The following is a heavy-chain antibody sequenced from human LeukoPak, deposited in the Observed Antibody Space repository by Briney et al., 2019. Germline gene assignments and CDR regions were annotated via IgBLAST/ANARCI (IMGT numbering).Heavy chain of an antibody. D-gene: IGHD6-19*01. CDR2: ISSSSSYI. V-gene: IGHV3-21*01. CDR1: GFTLSSYS. CDR3: ARFRYSSGWGADYYYYGMDV. J-gene: IGHJ6*02. Sequence: GGSLRLSCEASGFTLSSYSMNWVRQAPGKGLEWVSSISSSSSYIYYADSVKGRFTISRDNAKNSLYLQMNSLRAEDTAVYYCARFRYSSGWGADYYYYGMDVWGQGTTVTVSS.